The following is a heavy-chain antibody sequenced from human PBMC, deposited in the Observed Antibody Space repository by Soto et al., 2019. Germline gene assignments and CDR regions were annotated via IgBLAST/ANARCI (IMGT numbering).Heavy chain of an antibody. Sequence: SETLSLTCTVSGGSISSYYWSWIRQPAGKGLEWIGRIYTSGSTNYNPSLESRVTMSVDTSKNQFSLKLSSVTAADTAVYYCARDCSPSCYNWFDPSGQGTLVTVSS. CDR1: GGSISSYY. J-gene: IGHJ5*02. V-gene: IGHV4-4*07. CDR2: IYTSGST. CDR3: ARDCSPSCYNWFDP. D-gene: IGHD2-2*01.